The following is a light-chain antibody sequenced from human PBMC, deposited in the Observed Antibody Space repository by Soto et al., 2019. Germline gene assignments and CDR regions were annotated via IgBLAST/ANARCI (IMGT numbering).Light chain of an antibody. J-gene: IGKJ1*01. CDR2: GAS. CDR1: QSVSSSY. V-gene: IGKV3-20*01. Sequence: EIVLTQSPGTLSLSPGERATLSCRASQSVSSSYLAWYQQKPGQAPRLLIYGASSRATGIPDRFSGSGSGTDFTLTIGRLEPEDVAVYYCQHDVSSLWTVGPGTKVAIK. CDR3: QHDVSSLWT.